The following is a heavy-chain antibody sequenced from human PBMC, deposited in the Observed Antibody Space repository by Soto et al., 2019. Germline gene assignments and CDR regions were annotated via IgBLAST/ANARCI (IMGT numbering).Heavy chain of an antibody. J-gene: IGHJ4*02. V-gene: IGHV4-30-2*01. D-gene: IGHD6-25*01. CDR3: ATAAEDAWFDY. Sequence: TLYLNCAVSGGSVGRGGYSWSWIRQPPGKGLEWIGYIYHSGSTYYNPSLKSRVTISVDRSKNQFSLKLSSVTAADTAVYYCATAAEDAWFDYWGQGTLVTVSS. CDR2: IYHSGST. CDR1: GGSVGRGGYS.